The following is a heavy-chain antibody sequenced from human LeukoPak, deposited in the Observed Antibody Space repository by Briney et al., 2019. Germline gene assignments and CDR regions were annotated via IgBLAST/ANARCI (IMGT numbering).Heavy chain of an antibody. CDR1: GGSISSYY. V-gene: IGHV4-59*12. D-gene: IGHD3-22*01. CDR2: IYYSGST. J-gene: IGHJ4*02. CDR3: ARTSLNYYDSNEYYFDY. Sequence: PSETLSLTCTVSGGSISSYYWSWIRQPPGKGLEWIGSIYYSGSTYYNPSFKSRVTISVDTSKNQFSLKLSSVTAADTAVYYCARTSLNYYDSNEYYFDYWGQGTLVTVSS.